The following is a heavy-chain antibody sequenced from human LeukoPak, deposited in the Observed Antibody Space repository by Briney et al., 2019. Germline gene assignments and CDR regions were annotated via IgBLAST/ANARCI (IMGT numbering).Heavy chain of an antibody. CDR1: GYSISSGYY. CDR2: IYHSGST. Sequence: SETLSLTCTVSGYSISSGYYWGWIRQPPGKGLEWIGSIYHSGSTYYNPSLKSRVTISVDTSKNQFSLKLSSVTAADTAVYYCARDTLIYDILTPGAFDIWGQGTMVTVSS. V-gene: IGHV4-38-2*02. CDR3: ARDTLIYDILTPGAFDI. D-gene: IGHD3-9*01. J-gene: IGHJ3*02.